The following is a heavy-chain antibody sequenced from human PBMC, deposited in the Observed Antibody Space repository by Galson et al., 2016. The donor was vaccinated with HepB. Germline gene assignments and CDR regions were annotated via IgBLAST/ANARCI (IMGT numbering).Heavy chain of an antibody. CDR3: ARDDILTGYYSLDY. D-gene: IGHD3-9*01. V-gene: IGHV1-18*01. CDR2: ISVYNGDT. CDR1: GYVFSSYV. J-gene: IGHJ4*02. Sequence: SVKVSCKASGYVFSSYVITWVRQAPGQGPEWMGWISVYNGDTKYAQKFQGRVTMTVDTSTNTAYMELRSLRSDDTAVFYCARDDILTGYYSLDYWGQGTLVTVSS.